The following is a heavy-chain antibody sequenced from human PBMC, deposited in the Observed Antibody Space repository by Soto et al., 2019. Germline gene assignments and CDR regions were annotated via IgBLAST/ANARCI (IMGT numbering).Heavy chain of an antibody. V-gene: IGHV1-8*01. CDR1: GYTFTSYD. J-gene: IGHJ6*02. D-gene: IGHD6-13*01. Sequence: ASVKVSCKASGYTFTSYDINWVRQATGQGLEWMGWMNPNSGNTGYAQKFQGRVTMTRNTSISTAYMELSSLRSEDTAVYDCERGVKDSRCWYGRDYYGCMDDWGQGTMVTVSS. CDR2: MNPNSGNT. CDR3: ERGVKDSRCWYGRDYYGCMDD.